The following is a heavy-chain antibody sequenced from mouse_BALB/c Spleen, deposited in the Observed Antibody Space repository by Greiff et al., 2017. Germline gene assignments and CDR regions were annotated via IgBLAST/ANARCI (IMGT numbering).Heavy chain of an antibody. J-gene: IGHJ3*01. V-gene: IGHV5-4*02. CDR3: AREDYRPAY. Sequence: EVKLVESGGGLVKPGGSLKLSCAASGFTFSDYYMYWVRQTPEKRLEWVATISDGGSYTYYPDGVKGRFTISRDNAKNNLYLQMSSLKSEDTAMYYCAREDYRPAYWGQGTLVTVSA. CDR1: GFTFSDYY. CDR2: ISDGGSYT. D-gene: IGHD2-14*01.